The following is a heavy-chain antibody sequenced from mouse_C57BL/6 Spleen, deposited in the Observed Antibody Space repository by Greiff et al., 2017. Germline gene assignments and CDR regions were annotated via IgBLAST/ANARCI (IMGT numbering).Heavy chain of an antibody. CDR1: GFNIKDDY. V-gene: IGHV14-4*01. Sequence: EVQLQQSGAELVRPGASVKLSCTASGFNIKDDYMHWVKQRPEQGLEWIGWIDPENGDTEYASKFQGKATITADTSSNTAYLPLSSLTSEDTAVYYCTFYGNYNNRGQDTTLTDSS. D-gene: IGHD2-1*01. CDR3: TFYGNYNN. J-gene: IGHJ2*01. CDR2: IDPENGDT.